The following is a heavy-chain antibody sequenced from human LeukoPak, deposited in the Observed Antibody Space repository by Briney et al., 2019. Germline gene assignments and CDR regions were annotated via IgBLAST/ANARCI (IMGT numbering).Heavy chain of an antibody. D-gene: IGHD6-13*01. CDR2: IIPIFGTA. J-gene: IGHJ6*02. CDR1: GGTFSIYA. Sequence: SVTVSCTASGGTFSIYAISWVRPAPGQGLEWMGGIIPIFGTANYAQKFQGRVTITADESTSTAYMELSSLRSEDTAVYYCAGGPGAAGYYYHGMDVWGQGTTVTVSS. V-gene: IGHV1-69*13. CDR3: AGGPGAAGYYYHGMDV.